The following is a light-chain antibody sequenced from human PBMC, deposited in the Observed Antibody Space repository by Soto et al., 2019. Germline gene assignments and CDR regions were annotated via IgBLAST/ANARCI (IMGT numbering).Light chain of an antibody. CDR1: SSNIGNNA. CDR3: QSYDSSLSGSSV. J-gene: IGLJ1*01. CDR2: YDD. V-gene: IGLV1-36*01. Sequence: QSVLTQPPSVSEAPRQRVTISCSGSSSNIGNNAVNWYQQLPGKAPKLLIYYDDLLPSGVSDRFSGSKSGTSASLAISGLQSEDEADYYCQSYDSSLSGSSVFGTGTKVTVL.